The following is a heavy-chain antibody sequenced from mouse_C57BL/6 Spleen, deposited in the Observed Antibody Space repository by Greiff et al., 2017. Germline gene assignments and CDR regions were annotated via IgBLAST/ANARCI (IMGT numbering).Heavy chain of an antibody. V-gene: IGHV1-80*01. J-gene: IGHJ1*03. CDR2: IYPGDGDT. Sequence: VQLQQSGAELVKPGASVKISCKASGYAFSSYWMNWVKQRPGKGLEWIGQIYPGDGDTNYNGKFKGKATLTADKSSSTAYMQLSSLTSEDSAVYFCARGYDGNSCGYFEVWGTGTTVTVSS. D-gene: IGHD1-1*01. CDR1: GYAFSSYW. CDR3: ARGYDGNSCGYFEV.